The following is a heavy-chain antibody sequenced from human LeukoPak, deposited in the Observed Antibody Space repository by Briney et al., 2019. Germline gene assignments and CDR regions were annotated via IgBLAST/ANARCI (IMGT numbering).Heavy chain of an antibody. Sequence: GGSLRLSCAASGFTFSSYAMSWVRQAQGPGLEWVSAISGSGGSTYYADSVKGRFTISRDNSKDTLYLRMNSLRAEDTAGYYCAREVGPFHQLGYWGQGTLVTVSS. CDR1: GFTFSSYA. V-gene: IGHV3-23*01. D-gene: IGHD5-24*01. CDR3: AREVGPFHQLGY. CDR2: ISGSGGST. J-gene: IGHJ4*02.